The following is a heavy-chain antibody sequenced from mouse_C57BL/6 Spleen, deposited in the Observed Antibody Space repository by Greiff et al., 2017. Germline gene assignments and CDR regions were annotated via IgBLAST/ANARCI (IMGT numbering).Heavy chain of an antibody. CDR3: ANGDYYGSWAWFAY. D-gene: IGHD1-1*01. J-gene: IGHJ3*01. Sequence: QVQLQQPGTELVKPGASVKLSCKASGYTFTSYWMHWVKQRPGQGLEWIGNINPSNGGTNYNEKFKSKATLTVDKSSSTAYMQLSSLTAEDSAVYYCANGDYYGSWAWFAYWGQGTLVTVSA. V-gene: IGHV1-53*01. CDR1: GYTFTSYW. CDR2: INPSNGGT.